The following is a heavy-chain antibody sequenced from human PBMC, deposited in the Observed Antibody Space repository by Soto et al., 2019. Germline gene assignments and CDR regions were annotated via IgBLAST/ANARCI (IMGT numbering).Heavy chain of an antibody. D-gene: IGHD3-10*01. CDR3: ARVWGGAFDI. V-gene: IGHV4-59*01. J-gene: IGHJ3*02. CDR2: IYYSGST. CDR1: GGSISRYY. Sequence: QVQLQESGPGLVKPSETLSLTCTVSGGSISRYYWSWIRQPPGKGLEWIGYIYYSGSTTYNPSLKSRGTMAVDTSNNQLSLKLRSVTAADTAVYYCARVWGGAFDIWGQGTMVTVSS.